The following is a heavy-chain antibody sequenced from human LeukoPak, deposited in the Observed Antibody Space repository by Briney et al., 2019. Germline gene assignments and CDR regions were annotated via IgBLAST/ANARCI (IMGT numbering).Heavy chain of an antibody. CDR3: ARGRYYDFWSGYYTVSPDYYYYYMDV. CDR2: ISAYNGNT. Sequence: ASVKVSCKASGYTFTSYGISWVRQAPGQGLEWMGWISAYNGNTNYAQKLQGRVTMTTDTSTSTAYMELRSLRSDDTAVYYCARGRYYDFWSGYYTVSPDYYYYYMDVWGKGTTVTVSS. D-gene: IGHD3-3*01. CDR1: GYTFTSYG. J-gene: IGHJ6*03. V-gene: IGHV1-18*01.